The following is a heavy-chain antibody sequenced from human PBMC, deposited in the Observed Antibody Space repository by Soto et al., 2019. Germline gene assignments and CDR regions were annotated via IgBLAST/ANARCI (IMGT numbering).Heavy chain of an antibody. CDR2: IDPSDSYT. CDR3: TRRATNSNLDGMDV. Sequence: GESLKISCKGSGYSFNSYWISWVRQMPGKGLEWMGKIDPSDSYTNYSPSFQGHVTISADKSISTAYLQWSSLKASDTAMYYCTRRATNSNLDGMDVWAQGTTVTVSS. V-gene: IGHV5-10-1*01. D-gene: IGHD1-26*01. J-gene: IGHJ6*02. CDR1: GYSFNSYW.